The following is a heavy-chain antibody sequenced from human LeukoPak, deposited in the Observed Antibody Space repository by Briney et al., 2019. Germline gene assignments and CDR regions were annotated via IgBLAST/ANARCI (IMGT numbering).Heavy chain of an antibody. Sequence: GGSLRLSCAGSGFAFSSYNIIWVRQAPGKGLEWVSSISSRSTYIHYADSVKGRFTISRDNARNSLYMEMNSLRVEDTAVYYCARVRPGLQACDPWGQGTVVTVSS. D-gene: IGHD4-11*01. CDR1: GFAFSSYN. CDR3: ARVRPGLQACDP. J-gene: IGHJ5*02. V-gene: IGHV3-21*01. CDR2: ISSRSTYI.